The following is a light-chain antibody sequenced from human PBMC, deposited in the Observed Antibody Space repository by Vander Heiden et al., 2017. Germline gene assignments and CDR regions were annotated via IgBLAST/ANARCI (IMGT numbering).Light chain of an antibody. J-gene: IGKJ4*01. V-gene: IGKV3-11*01. CDR1: QSVSNY. CDR2: DAA. Sequence: DIVLTQSSATLSLSPGERATLSCRASQSVSNYLAWYQHKPGQAPRLLIYDAANRAVGIPARFSGSGSGTDFNLTISSREPEDFAVYYCQQRSNWPPEVTFGGGTKVEIK. CDR3: QQRSNWPPEVT.